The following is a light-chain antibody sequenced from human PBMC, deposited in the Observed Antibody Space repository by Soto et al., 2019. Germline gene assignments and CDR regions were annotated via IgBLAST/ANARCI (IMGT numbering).Light chain of an antibody. Sequence: EVVMTQSPATVSVSPGEGVTLSCRASQTISNDLAWYQQKPGQAPRLLIYGASTRATGVPARFSGGGSGTEFTLSLRNLQSEDFAFYYCQQNNTWPPVTFGGRNKVEIK. CDR1: QTISND. CDR3: QQNNTWPPVT. CDR2: GAS. J-gene: IGKJ4*01. V-gene: IGKV3-15*01.